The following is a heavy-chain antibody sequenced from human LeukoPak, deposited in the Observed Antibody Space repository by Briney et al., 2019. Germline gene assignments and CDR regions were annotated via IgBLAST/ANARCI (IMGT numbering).Heavy chain of an antibody. CDR3: AKAAGIAVAGTGGY. D-gene: IGHD6-19*01. V-gene: IGHV3-23*01. J-gene: IGHJ4*02. Sequence: GGSLRLSCAASGFTFSSYAMSWVRQAPGKGLEGVSAISGSGGSTYYADSVKGRFTIYRDNSKNTLYLQMNSLRAEDTAVYYCAKAAGIAVAGTGGYWGQGTLVTVSS. CDR1: GFTFSSYA. CDR2: ISGSGGST.